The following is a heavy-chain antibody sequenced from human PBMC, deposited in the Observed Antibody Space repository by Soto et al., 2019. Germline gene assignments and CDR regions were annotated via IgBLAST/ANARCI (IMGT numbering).Heavy chain of an antibody. D-gene: IGHD3-10*01. Sequence: PGESLKISCKGSGFTFTSYWIAWVRQMPGKGLEWMGIIYPDDADTRYSPSLQGQVTISADKSISTAFLQWGRLKASDTAMYYCAWVDYPDRVDFYYHMDVLGTGTTVTVSS. CDR2: IYPDDADT. V-gene: IGHV5-51*01. CDR3: AWVDYPDRVDFYYHMDV. CDR1: GFTFTSYW. J-gene: IGHJ6*03.